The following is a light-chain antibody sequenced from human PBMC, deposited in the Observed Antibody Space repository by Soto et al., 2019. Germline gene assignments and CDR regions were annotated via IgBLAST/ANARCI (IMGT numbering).Light chain of an antibody. Sequence: EIVLTQSPGTLSLSPGERATLFCRASQSFTTSQLGWYQQRPGQAPRVLIFGASRRATGIPDRFSGSGSGTDFTLTISRLEPEDSAVYYCQQYASSPRTFGQGTTVEIK. V-gene: IGKV3-20*01. CDR2: GAS. J-gene: IGKJ1*01. CDR3: QQYASSPRT. CDR1: QSFTTSQ.